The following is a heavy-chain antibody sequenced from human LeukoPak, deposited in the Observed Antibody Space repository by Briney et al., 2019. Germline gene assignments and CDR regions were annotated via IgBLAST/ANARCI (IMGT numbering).Heavy chain of an antibody. V-gene: IGHV4-39*07. CDR1: GGSISSSSYY. D-gene: IGHD3-3*01. Sequence: SETLSLTCTVSGGSISSSSYYWGWICQPPGKGLEWIGSIYYSGSTYYNPSLKSRVTISVDTSKNQFSLKLSSVTAADTAVYYCARDSTIFGVVNFDYWGQGTLVTVSS. CDR3: ARDSTIFGVVNFDY. J-gene: IGHJ4*02. CDR2: IYYSGST.